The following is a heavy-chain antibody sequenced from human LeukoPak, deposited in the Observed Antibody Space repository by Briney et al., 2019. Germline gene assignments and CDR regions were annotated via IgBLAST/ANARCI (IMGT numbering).Heavy chain of an antibody. V-gene: IGHV1-18*01. CDR1: GYTFSTYG. Sequence: ASVKVSCKTSGYTFSTYGVNWVRQAPGQGFQWMGGISGHTGNTKYAENFQGRISLTTDTSATTAYMELRSLTSDDTAVYYCARDLSSGGWTLEFDYWGQGSLVTVAS. D-gene: IGHD1-1*01. J-gene: IGHJ4*02. CDR2: ISGHTGNT. CDR3: ARDLSSGGWTLEFDY.